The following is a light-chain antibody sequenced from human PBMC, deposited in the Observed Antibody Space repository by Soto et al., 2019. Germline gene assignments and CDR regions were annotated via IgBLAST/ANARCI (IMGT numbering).Light chain of an antibody. CDR1: SSNIGAGYD. CDR3: QSYDSSLSAVV. V-gene: IGLV1-40*01. CDR2: GLI. Sequence: QSVLTQPPSVSGAPGQRVTISGTGSSSNIGAGYDVHWYQQLPGTAPKLLIYGLIYRPSGVPDRFSGSKSGSSASLAITGLQAEDEADYYCQSYDSSLSAVVFGGGTQLTVL. J-gene: IGLJ2*01.